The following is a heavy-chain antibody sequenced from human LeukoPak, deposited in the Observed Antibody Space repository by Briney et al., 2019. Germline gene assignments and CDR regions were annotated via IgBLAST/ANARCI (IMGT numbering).Heavy chain of an antibody. CDR3: ARDRYCGGDCYEWFDP. V-gene: IGHV1-69*04. CDR1: GGTFSSYA. D-gene: IGHD2-21*02. J-gene: IGHJ5*02. CDR2: LIPILGIA. Sequence: ASVKVSCKASGGTFSSYAISWVRQAPGQGLEWMGRLIPILGIANYAQKFQGRVTITADKSTSTAYMELSSLRSEDTAVYYCARDRYCGGDCYEWFDPWGQGTLVTVSS.